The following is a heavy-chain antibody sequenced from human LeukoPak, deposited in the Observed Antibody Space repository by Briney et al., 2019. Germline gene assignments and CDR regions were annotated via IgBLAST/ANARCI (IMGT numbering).Heavy chain of an antibody. Sequence: SETLSLTCTASGGSISSYYWSWIRQPPGKGLEWIGYIYYSGSTNYNPSLKSRVTISVDTSKNQFSLKLSSVTAADTAVYYCARVKGRDWFDPWGQGTLVTVSS. J-gene: IGHJ5*02. CDR3: ARVKGRDWFDP. CDR2: IYYSGST. D-gene: IGHD2-15*01. V-gene: IGHV4-59*01. CDR1: GGSISSYY.